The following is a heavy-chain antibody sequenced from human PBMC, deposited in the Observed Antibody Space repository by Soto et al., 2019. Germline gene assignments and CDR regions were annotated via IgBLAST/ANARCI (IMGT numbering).Heavy chain of an antibody. J-gene: IGHJ4*02. D-gene: IGHD2-2*01. CDR1: GFAFNNYG. Sequence: GGSLRLSCTVSGFAFNNYGINWVRQAPGKGLEWVSSISKSDYTYYSDSVKGRFAISRDNAKSSVSLQMNTLRVEDTAVYYCAREDSIIIPAVSDFWGQGTLVTVSS. V-gene: IGHV3-21*01. CDR3: AREDSIIIPAVSDF. CDR2: ISKSDYT.